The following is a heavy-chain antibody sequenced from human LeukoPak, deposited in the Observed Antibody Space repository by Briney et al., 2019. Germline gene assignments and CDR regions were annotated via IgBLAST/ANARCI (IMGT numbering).Heavy chain of an antibody. Sequence: PSETLSLTCTISGGSISSYYWSWIRQPPGKGLEWIGYIYYSGSTNYNPSLKSRVTISVDTSKNQFSLKLSSVTAADTAVYYCARDSGSNYYDSSGYSDYWGQGTLVTVSS. V-gene: IGHV4-59*12. D-gene: IGHD3-22*01. CDR3: ARDSGSNYYDSSGYSDY. CDR2: IYYSGST. J-gene: IGHJ4*02. CDR1: GGSISSYY.